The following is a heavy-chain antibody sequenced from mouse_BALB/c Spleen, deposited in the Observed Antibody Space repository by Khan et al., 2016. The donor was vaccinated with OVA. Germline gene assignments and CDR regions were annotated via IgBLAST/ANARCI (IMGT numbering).Heavy chain of an antibody. Sequence: EVELVESGGGLVQPGGSRKLSCAASGFTFSSFGMHWVRQAPEKGLEWLAYISSGSSSIYYADTVKGRFIISRDNPKNTLFLQMTSLRSEETAMYCCARADYCHCYFDVWGEGTTVTVSS. CDR1: GFTFSSFG. D-gene: IGHD1-1*01. J-gene: IGHJ1*01. CDR2: ISSGSSSI. CDR3: ARADYCHCYFDV. V-gene: IGHV5-17*02.